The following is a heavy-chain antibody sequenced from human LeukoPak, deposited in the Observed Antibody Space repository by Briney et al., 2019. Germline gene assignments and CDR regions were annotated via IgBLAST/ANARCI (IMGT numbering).Heavy chain of an antibody. CDR2: INHSGST. CDR3: ARGRGHYVWGSYRPIDY. J-gene: IGHJ4*02. V-gene: IGHV4-34*01. D-gene: IGHD3-16*02. CDR1: GGSFSGYY. Sequence: SETLSLTCGVYGGSFSGYYWSWIRQPPGKGLEWIGEINHSGSTNYNPSLKSRVTISVDTSKNQFSLKLSSVTAADTAVYYCARGRGHYVWGSYRPIDYWGQGTLVTVSS.